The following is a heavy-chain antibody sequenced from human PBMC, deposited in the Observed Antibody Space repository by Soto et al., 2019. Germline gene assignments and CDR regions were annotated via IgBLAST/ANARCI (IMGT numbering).Heavy chain of an antibody. CDR3: ASQSVGYAGYFDL. V-gene: IGHV3-30-3*01. J-gene: IGHJ2*01. CDR1: GFTFSNYA. CDR2: ISFDGSEQ. Sequence: QVQLVESGGGVVQPGRSLRLSCAASGFTFSNYAIHWVRQAPGKGLEWVAVISFDGSEQYYADSVKGRFTISRDNSKNTLYLQMNSLRAEDTAVYYCASQSVGYAGYFDLWGRGTLVTVSS. D-gene: IGHD2-8*02.